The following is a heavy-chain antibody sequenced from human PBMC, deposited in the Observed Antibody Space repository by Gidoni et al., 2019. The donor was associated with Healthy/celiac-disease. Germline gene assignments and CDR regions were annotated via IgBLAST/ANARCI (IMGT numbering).Heavy chain of an antibody. CDR2: IKSKTDGGTT. CDR1: GFTFSTAW. CDR3: TTDQVGSGWHYYYYYYGMDV. D-gene: IGHD6-19*01. J-gene: IGHJ6*02. Sequence: EVQLVESGGGLVKPGGSLRLSCAASGFTFSTAWMSWVRQAPGKGLEWVGRIKSKTDGGTTDYAAPVKGRFTISRDDSKNTLYLQMNSLKTEDTAVYYCTTDQVGSGWHYYYYYYGMDVWGQGTTVTVSS. V-gene: IGHV3-15*01.